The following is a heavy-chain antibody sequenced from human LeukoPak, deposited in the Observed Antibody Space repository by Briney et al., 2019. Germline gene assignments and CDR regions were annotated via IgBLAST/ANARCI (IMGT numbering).Heavy chain of an antibody. CDR2: ISYDGSNK. CDR1: GFTFSNYG. J-gene: IGHJ4*02. Sequence: GRSLRLSCAASGFTFSNYGMHWVRQAPGKGLEWVAVISYDGSNKYYADSVKGRFTISRDNSKNTLYLQMNSLRAEDTAVYYCAREGSSGRTSDYWGQGTLVTVSS. CDR3: AREGSSGRTSDY. D-gene: IGHD3-22*01. V-gene: IGHV3-30*03.